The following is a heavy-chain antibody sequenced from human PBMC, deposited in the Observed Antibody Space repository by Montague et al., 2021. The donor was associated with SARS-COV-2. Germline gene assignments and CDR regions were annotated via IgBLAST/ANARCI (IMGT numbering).Heavy chain of an antibody. V-gene: IGHV3-53*01. J-gene: IGHJ4*02. CDR3: AKGGAQGSRSFDY. Sequence: SRSISLSASGFSVSSNYLNWVRQAPGKGLEWVSFIGSGGGTYYADSVKGRFTISGDTSRNTLYLQMNSLRAEDTAVYYCAKGGAQGSRSFDYWGQGTLVTVSS. D-gene: IGHD1-26*01. CDR1: GFSVSSNY. CDR2: IGSGGGT.